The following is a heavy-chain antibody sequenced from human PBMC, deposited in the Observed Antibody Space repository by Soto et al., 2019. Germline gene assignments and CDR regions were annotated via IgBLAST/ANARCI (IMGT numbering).Heavy chain of an antibody. CDR3: ARDMKNGPAAPFDY. CDR2: IIPIFGTA. CDR1: GGTFSSYA. D-gene: IGHD2-8*01. V-gene: IGHV1-69*13. Sequence: GALVKVSCKASGGTFSSYAISWVRQAPGQGLEWMGGIIPIFGTANYAQKFQGRVTITADESTSTAYMELSSLRSEDTAVYYCARDMKNGPAAPFDYWGQGTLVTVSS. J-gene: IGHJ4*02.